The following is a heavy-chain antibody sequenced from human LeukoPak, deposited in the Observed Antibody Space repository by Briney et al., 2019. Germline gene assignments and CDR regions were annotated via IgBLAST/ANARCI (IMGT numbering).Heavy chain of an antibody. V-gene: IGHV1-2*02. Sequence: EASVKVSCKASGYTFTGYYMHWVRQAPGQGLEWMGWINPNSGGTNYAQKLQGRVTMTTDTSTSTAYMELRSLRSDDTAVYYCARVMGYYYDSSGYSFGYWGQGTLVTVSS. J-gene: IGHJ4*02. CDR2: INPNSGGT. D-gene: IGHD3-22*01. CDR1: GYTFTGYY. CDR3: ARVMGYYYDSSGYSFGY.